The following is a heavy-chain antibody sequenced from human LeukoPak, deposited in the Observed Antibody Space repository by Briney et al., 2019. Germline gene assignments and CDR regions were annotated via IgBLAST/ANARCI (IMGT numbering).Heavy chain of an antibody. CDR2: ISSSSSYI. V-gene: IGHV3-21*01. J-gene: IGHJ4*02. CDR1: GFTFSSYS. Sequence: PGGSLRLSCAASGFTFSSYSMNWVRQAPGKGLEWVSSISSSSSYIYYADSVKGRFTISRDNAKNSLYLQMNSLRAEDTAVYYCARAANYYDGSGYYYFDYWGQGTLVTVSS. CDR3: ARAANYYDGSGYYYFDY. D-gene: IGHD3-22*01.